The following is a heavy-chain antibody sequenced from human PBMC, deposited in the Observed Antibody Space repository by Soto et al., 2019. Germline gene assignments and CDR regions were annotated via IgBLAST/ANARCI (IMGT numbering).Heavy chain of an antibody. V-gene: IGHV5-10-1*01. J-gene: IGHJ4*02. Sequence: EVQLVQSGAEVKKPGESLRISCKGSGYSFTSYWISWVRQMPGKGREGLGRIDPSDSYTNYSPSFQGHVTISADKSISTAYLQWSSLKASDTAMYYCARLQAAAGDNDLTFDYWGQGTLVTVSS. CDR2: IDPSDSYT. CDR1: GYSFTSYW. CDR3: ARLQAAAGDNDLTFDY. D-gene: IGHD6-13*01.